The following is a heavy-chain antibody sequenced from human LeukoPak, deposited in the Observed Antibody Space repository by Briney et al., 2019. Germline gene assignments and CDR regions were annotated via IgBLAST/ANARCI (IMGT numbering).Heavy chain of an antibody. D-gene: IGHD3-10*01. CDR1: GYTLTSYY. CDR2: INPTVGDT. Sequence: ASVKVSCKASGYTLTSYYMHWVRQAPGQGLEWMGIINPTVGDTVYAQKFQGRVTMTRDMSTSTVYMELSSLRSEDTAVYYCARGIERFGELFLLRGMDVWGQGTTVTVSS. J-gene: IGHJ6*02. CDR3: ARGIERFGELFLLRGMDV. V-gene: IGHV1-46*01.